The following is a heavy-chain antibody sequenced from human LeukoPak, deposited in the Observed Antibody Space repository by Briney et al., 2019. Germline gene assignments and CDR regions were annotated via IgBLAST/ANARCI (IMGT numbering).Heavy chain of an antibody. CDR2: IYYSGST. CDR3: ARLSPTIYGMDV. CDR1: GGSISGGGYY. Sequence: SETLSLTCTVSGGSISGGGYYWSWIRQHPGKGLEWIGYIYYSGSTYYNPSLKSRVTISVDTSKNQFSLKLSSVTAADTAVYYCARLSPTIYGMDVWGQGTTVTVSS. V-gene: IGHV4-31*03. J-gene: IGHJ6*02. D-gene: IGHD1-26*01.